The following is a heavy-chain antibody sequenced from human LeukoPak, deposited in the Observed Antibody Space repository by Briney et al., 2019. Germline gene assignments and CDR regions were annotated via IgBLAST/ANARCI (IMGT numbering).Heavy chain of an antibody. Sequence: GGSLRLSCAASGFTFTTYGMTWVRQAPGKGLEWVSAISGSGGSTYYADSVKGRFTISRDNSKNTLYLQMNSLRGEDTAVYYCAKERGGEFDYWGQGILVTVSS. D-gene: IGHD2-21*01. CDR3: AKERGGEFDY. J-gene: IGHJ4*02. CDR2: ISGSGGST. CDR1: GFTFTTYG. V-gene: IGHV3-23*01.